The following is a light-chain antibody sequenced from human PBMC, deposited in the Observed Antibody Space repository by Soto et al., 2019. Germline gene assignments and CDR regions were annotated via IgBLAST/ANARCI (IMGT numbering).Light chain of an antibody. V-gene: IGLV2-14*01. CDR3: SSYTSSSTA. Sequence: QSVLTQPASVSGSPGQPITISCTGTSSDDGGYNYVSWYQQHPGKAPKLMTYDVSNRPSGVSNRFSGSKSGNTASLTISGLQAEDEADYYCSSYTSSSTAFGTGTKVTVL. J-gene: IGLJ1*01. CDR1: SSDDGGYNY. CDR2: DVS.